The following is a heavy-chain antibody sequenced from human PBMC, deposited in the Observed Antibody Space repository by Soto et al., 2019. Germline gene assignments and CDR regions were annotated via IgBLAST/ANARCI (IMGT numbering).Heavy chain of an antibody. CDR3: ARQDTMGWFDP. CDR2: INHSGST. Sequence: QVQLQHWGAGLLKPSETLSLTCAVYGGSFSGYYWSWIRQPPGKGLEWIGEINHSGSTNYNPSLKSRVTISVDTSKNQFSLKLSSVTAADTAVYYCARQDTMGWFDPWGQGTLVTVSS. V-gene: IGHV4-34*01. J-gene: IGHJ5*02. D-gene: IGHD3-3*01. CDR1: GGSFSGYY.